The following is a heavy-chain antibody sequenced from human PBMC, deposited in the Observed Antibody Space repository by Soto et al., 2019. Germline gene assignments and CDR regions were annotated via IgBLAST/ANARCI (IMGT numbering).Heavy chain of an antibody. CDR2: IHHSGST. J-gene: IGHJ3*02. D-gene: IGHD3-22*01. CDR1: GGSFINSY. CDR3: ARKYSFDSNGYHPDAFDI. Sequence: SETLSLTCAVSGGSFINSYCSWIRQPPGKGLEWIGEIHHSGSTNSNPSLKSRVTISVDTSKNQFSLKLNSVTAADTAVYFCARKYSFDSNGYHPDAFDIWGQGTMVTVSS. V-gene: IGHV4-34*01.